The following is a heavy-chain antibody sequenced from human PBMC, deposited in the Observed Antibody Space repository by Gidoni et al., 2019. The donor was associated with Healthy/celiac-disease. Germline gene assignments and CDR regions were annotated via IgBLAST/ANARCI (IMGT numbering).Heavy chain of an antibody. CDR2: MSWNSGSI. V-gene: IGHV3-9*01. CDR1: GFTLDDYA. D-gene: IGHD3-10*01. Sequence: EVQLVESGGGLVQPGRSLRLSCAASGFTLDDYAMHWVRQAPGKGLEWVSGMSWNSGSIGYADSVKGRFTISRDNAKNSLYLQMNSLRAEDTALYYCASGGFGELLEGEIWFDPWGQGTLVTVSS. CDR3: ASGGFGELLEGEIWFDP. J-gene: IGHJ5*02.